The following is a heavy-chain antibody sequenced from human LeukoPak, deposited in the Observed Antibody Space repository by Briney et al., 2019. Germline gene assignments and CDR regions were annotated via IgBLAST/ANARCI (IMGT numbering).Heavy chain of an antibody. CDR2: IYPADSDT. D-gene: IGHD3-10*01. CDR3: ARAEYFASESFPAHY. J-gene: IGHJ4*02. Sequence: TGESLKISCKGSGYIFTNYRIGWVRQMPGKGLEWMGIIYPADSDTRYSPSFQGQVTISVDKSINTAYLQWSSLKASDTAIYYCARAEYFASESFPAHYWGQGSLVTVSS. V-gene: IGHV5-51*01. CDR1: GYIFTNYR.